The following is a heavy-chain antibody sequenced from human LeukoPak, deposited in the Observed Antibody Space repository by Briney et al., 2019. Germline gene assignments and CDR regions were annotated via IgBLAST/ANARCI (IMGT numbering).Heavy chain of an antibody. J-gene: IGHJ6*02. CDR2: IYTSGST. CDR1: GGSISSYY. D-gene: IGHD2-2*03. CDR3: ARGSGYCSSTSCYASGVYYYYGMDV. Sequence: SETLSLTCTVSGGSISSYYWSWIRQPAGKGPEWIGRIYTSGSTNYNPSLKSRVTMSVDTSKNQFSLKLSSVTVADTAVYYCARGSGYCSSTSCYASGVYYYYGMDVWGQGTTVTVSS. V-gene: IGHV4-4*07.